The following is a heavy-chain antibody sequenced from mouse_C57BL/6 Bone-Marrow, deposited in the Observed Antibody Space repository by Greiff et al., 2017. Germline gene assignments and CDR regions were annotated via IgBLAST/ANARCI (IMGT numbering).Heavy chain of an antibody. V-gene: IGHV7-1*01. J-gene: IGHJ4*01. CDR2: SRNKANDYTT. CDR3: ARDAAGAMDY. Sequence: EVMLVESGGGLVQSGRSLRLSCATSGFTFSDFYMEWVRQAPGQGLEWIAASRNKANDYTTEYSASVKGRFIVSRDTSQSILYLQMNALRAEDTAIYYCARDAAGAMDYWGQGTAVTVSS. CDR1: GFTFSDFY.